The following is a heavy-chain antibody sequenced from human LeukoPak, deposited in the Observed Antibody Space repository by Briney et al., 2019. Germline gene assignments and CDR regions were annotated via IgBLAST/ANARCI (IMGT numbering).Heavy chain of an antibody. Sequence: ASVRISCKASGSTFISYYIHWVRQAPGQGLEWVGVISPSGDFTSYAQNFQGRVTMTRDTSTSTGYVGLNSLRSEDTAVYYCATEIPKTGNFDCWGQGTLVTVSS. D-gene: IGHD3-9*01. CDR3: ATEIPKTGNFDC. CDR1: GSTFISYY. CDR2: ISPSGDFT. V-gene: IGHV1-46*01. J-gene: IGHJ4*02.